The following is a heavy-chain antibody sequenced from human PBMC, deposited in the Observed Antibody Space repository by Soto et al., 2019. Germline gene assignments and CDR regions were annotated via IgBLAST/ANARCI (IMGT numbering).Heavy chain of an antibody. J-gene: IGHJ4*02. D-gene: IGHD3-10*01. CDR3: ARDIGSFAYGEGY. CDR2: VYSSGTT. Sequence: SETLSLTCSVSGGSINSYWWSWIRQPAGKGLEWIGRVYSSGTTDYNPSLNSRATMSVETSKNQFSLKLSSVTAADTAEYYCARDIGSFAYGEGYWGQGIQVTVSS. CDR1: GGSINSYW. V-gene: IGHV4-4*07.